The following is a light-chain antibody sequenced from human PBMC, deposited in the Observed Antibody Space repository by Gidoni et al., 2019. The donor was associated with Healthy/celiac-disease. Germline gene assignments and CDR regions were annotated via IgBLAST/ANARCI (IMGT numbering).Light chain of an antibody. Sequence: SYVQTQPPSVSVAPGKTARSTCGGNNIGSKRVHWYQKKPGQAPVLVLYYDSDRPSGIPARFSGSNSGTTATLTIRRVEAGDEADYYCQVWDSSSDHVVFGGGPKLTVL. V-gene: IGLV3-21*04. CDR1: NIGSKR. J-gene: IGLJ2*01. CDR2: YDS. CDR3: QVWDSSSDHVV.